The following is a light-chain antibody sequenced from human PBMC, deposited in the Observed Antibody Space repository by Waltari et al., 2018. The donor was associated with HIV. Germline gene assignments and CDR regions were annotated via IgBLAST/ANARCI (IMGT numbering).Light chain of an antibody. Sequence: QSVMTQPPSASGTPGQSVTISCSGSSSNIGNNPVNWYQQLPGTAPKLLIYTNNQRPSGVPDRFAGSRVGTSASLAISGLQSEDEADYYCAAWDDSLSGVVFGGGTKLTVL. CDR3: AAWDDSLSGVV. CDR2: TNN. CDR1: SSNIGNNP. V-gene: IGLV1-44*01. J-gene: IGLJ2*01.